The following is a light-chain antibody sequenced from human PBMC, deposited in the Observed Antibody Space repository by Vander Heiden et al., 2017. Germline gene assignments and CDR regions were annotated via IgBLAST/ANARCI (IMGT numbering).Light chain of an antibody. V-gene: IGKV1-5*01. J-gene: IGKJ5*01. CDR2: DAS. Sequence: DIQTPPSPSTLSASVGDRVTITCRASQSISSWLAWYQQKPGKAPKLLIYDASSLERGVASRFSGSGSGTEFTLTISSLQPDDGATYYCQQYNSYRSSTFGQGTRLEIK. CDR1: QSISSW. CDR3: QQYNSYRSST.